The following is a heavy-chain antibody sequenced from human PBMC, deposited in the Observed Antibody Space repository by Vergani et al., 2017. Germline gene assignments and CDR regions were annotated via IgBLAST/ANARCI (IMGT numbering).Heavy chain of an antibody. CDR1: GGTFSSYA. CDR3: ASKGEIVVVAAATEGYYYGMDV. V-gene: IGHV1-69*01. Sequence: QVQLVQSGAEVKKPGSSVKVSCKASGGTFSSYAISWVRQAPGQGLEWMGGIIPIFGTANYAQKFQGRVTITADESTSTCYMGLSSLRSEDTAVYYCASKGEIVVVAAATEGYYYGMDVWGQGTTVTVSS. J-gene: IGHJ6*02. D-gene: IGHD2-2*01. CDR2: IIPIFGTA.